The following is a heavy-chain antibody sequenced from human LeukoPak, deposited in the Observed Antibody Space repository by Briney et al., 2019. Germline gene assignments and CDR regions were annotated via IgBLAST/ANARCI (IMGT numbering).Heavy chain of an antibody. Sequence: PGGSLRLSCAASGFTVSSNYMSWVRQAPGKGLEWVSVIYSGGSTYYADSVKGRFTISRDNSKNTLYLQMNSLRAEDTAVYYCARDRAALARMGGMDVWGQGTTVTVFS. D-gene: IGHD5-12*01. CDR2: IYSGGST. V-gene: IGHV3-66*01. J-gene: IGHJ6*02. CDR1: GFTVSSNY. CDR3: ARDRAALARMGGMDV.